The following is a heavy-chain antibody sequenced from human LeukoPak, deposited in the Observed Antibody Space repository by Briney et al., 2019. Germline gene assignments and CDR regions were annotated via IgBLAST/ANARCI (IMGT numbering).Heavy chain of an antibody. J-gene: IGHJ6*03. CDR2: ISSNGSTI. D-gene: IGHD2/OR15-2a*01. CDR1: GFTFSSYE. Sequence: HPGGSLRLSCAASGFTFSSYEMNWVRQAPGKGLEWVSYISSNGSTIYYADSVKGRFTISRDNAKNSLYLQMNSLRAEDTAVYYCARDHKTTFYMDVWGKGTTVTVSS. CDR3: ARDHKTTFYMDV. V-gene: IGHV3-48*03.